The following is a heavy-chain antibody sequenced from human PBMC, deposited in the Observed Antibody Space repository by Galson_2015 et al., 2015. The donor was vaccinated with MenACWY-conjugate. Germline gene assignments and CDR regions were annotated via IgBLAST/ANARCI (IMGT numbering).Heavy chain of an antibody. CDR2: LSYDGNTK. J-gene: IGHJ4*02. Sequence: SLRLSCAASGFTFSAYPMHWVRQTPGKGLEWVAVLSYDGNTKYYADSVRGRLPISRDNSKNTLYLEMNSLRGEDTAVYFCARAARFGDFSAPMDFDSWGQGTLVTVSS. CDR3: ARAARFGDFSAPMDFDS. D-gene: IGHD3-10*01. V-gene: IGHV3-30*04. CDR1: GFTFSAYP.